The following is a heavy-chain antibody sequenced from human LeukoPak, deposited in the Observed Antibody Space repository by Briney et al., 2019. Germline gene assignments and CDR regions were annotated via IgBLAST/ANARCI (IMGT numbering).Heavy chain of an antibody. J-gene: IGHJ5*02. D-gene: IGHD3-22*01. V-gene: IGHV4-34*01. CDR2: INHSGST. CDR3: ARSGSRRITMIVVGRYNWFDP. Sequence: SETLPLTCAVYGGSFSGYYWSWIRQPPGKGLDWIGEINHSGSTNYNPSLKSRVTTSVDTSKNQFSLKLSSVTAADTAVYYCARSGSRRITMIVVGRYNWFDPWGQGTLVTVSS. CDR1: GGSFSGYY.